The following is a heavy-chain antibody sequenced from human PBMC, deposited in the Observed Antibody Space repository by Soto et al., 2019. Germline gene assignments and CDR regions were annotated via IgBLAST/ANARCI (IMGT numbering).Heavy chain of an antibody. D-gene: IGHD3-3*01. J-gene: IGHJ4*02. V-gene: IGHV1-3*01. CDR2: INAGNGNT. CDR1: GYTFTSYA. Sequence: PSVKVSCKASGYTFTSYAMHWVRQAPGQRLEWMGWINAGNGNTKYSQKFQGRVTITRDTSASTAYMELSSLRSEDTAVYYCARDQGDFWSGYYRLDYWGQGTLVTVSS. CDR3: ARDQGDFWSGYYRLDY.